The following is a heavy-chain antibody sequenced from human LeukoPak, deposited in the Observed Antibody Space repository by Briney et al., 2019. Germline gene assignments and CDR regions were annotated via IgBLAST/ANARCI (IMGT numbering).Heavy chain of an antibody. CDR2: IAHDETNR. J-gene: IGHJ4*02. Sequence: GWSLTLSCATSGFTFGSYAMHWVRQAPGKGLEWVAVIAHDETNRFYADSVRGRFTISRDNSMNTLYLRMNSLRPEDTAVYFCARDLTPGAPDYFDYWGRGTLVTVSS. V-gene: IGHV3-30*04. D-gene: IGHD3-9*01. CDR1: GFTFGSYA. CDR3: ARDLTPGAPDYFDY.